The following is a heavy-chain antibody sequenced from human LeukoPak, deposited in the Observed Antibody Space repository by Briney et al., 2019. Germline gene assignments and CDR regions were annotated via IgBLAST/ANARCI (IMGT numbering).Heavy chain of an antibody. CDR1: GGSISSTNW. Sequence: PSETLSLTCGVSGGSISSTNWWSWVRPPPGQGLEWIGEISLSGLINYNPSLKSRVTMSLDKSKNLLSLNLTSVTAADTAVYYCSRESGAFSPFGYWGQGTLVTVSS. J-gene: IGHJ4*02. D-gene: IGHD1-26*01. CDR3: SRESGAFSPFGY. CDR2: ISLSGLI. V-gene: IGHV4-4*02.